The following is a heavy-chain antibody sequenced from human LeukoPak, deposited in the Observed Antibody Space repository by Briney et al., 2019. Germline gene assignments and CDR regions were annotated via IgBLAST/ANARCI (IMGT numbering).Heavy chain of an antibody. D-gene: IGHD2-15*01. CDR3: AKHSGDTYYYYGMDV. CDR1: GFTFSSYG. CDR2: ISHDGSDK. V-gene: IGHV3-30*18. J-gene: IGHJ6*02. Sequence: GRSLRLSCAASGFTFSSYGMHWVRQAPGKGLEWVAVISHDGSDKYHADSVKGRFTISRDNSKNTLYLQMNSLRVEDTAVYYCAKHSGDTYYYYGMDVWGQGTTVTVSS.